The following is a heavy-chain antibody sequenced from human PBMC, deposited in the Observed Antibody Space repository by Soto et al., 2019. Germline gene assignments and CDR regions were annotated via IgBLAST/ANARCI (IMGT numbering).Heavy chain of an antibody. CDR1: GFTFSSYA. D-gene: IGHD3-3*01. CDR2: ISYDGSNK. Sequence: GGSLRLSCTASGFTFSSYAMHWVRQAQGKGLEWVAVISYDGSNKSYADSVKGRFTISRDNSKNTLYLQMNSLRAEDTAVYYCASYGFNPRYGRDLYYYYGMDVWGQGTTVTVSS. CDR3: ASYGFNPRYGRDLYYYYGMDV. V-gene: IGHV3-30-3*01. J-gene: IGHJ6*02.